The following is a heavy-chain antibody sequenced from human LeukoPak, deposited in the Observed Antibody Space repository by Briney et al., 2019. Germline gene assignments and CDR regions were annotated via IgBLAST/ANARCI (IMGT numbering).Heavy chain of an antibody. D-gene: IGHD6-13*01. V-gene: IGHV4-34*01. Sequence: SETLSLTCAVYGGSFSGYYWSWIRQPLGKGLEWIGEINHSGSTNYNPSLKSRVTISVDTSKNQFSLKLSSVTAADTAVYYCARVPRVGSSWRKIDYWGQGTLVTVSS. CDR3: ARVPRVGSSWRKIDY. CDR1: GGSFSGYY. J-gene: IGHJ4*02. CDR2: INHSGST.